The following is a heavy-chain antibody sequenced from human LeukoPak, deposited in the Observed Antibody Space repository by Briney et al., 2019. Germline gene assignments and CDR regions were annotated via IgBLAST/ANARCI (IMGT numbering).Heavy chain of an antibody. Sequence: HSGGSLRLSCVASGFTFSTHWMNWVRQAPGKGLEWMANIRQDGSDKFYADSLKGRFTISRDNAKNSVFLQMSSLRAEDTAVYYCARGRFTDNGVFDYWGRGTLVIVSS. CDR2: IRQDGSDK. V-gene: IGHV3-7*01. J-gene: IGHJ4*02. CDR1: GFTFSTHW. D-gene: IGHD1-14*01. CDR3: ARGRFTDNGVFDY.